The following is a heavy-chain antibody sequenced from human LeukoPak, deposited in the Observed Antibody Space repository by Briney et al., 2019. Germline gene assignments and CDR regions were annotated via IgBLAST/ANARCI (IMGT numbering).Heavy chain of an antibody. V-gene: IGHV3-49*04. CDR1: GFTFGDYA. CDR3: ARDHQGYSSSWYRWFDP. D-gene: IGHD6-13*01. J-gene: IGHJ5*02. CDR2: IRSKAYGGTT. Sequence: PGRSLRLSCTASGFTFGDYAMSWVRQAPGKGLEWVGFIRSKAYGGTTEYAASVKGRFTTSRDDSKSIAYLQMNSLRAEDTAVYYCARDHQGYSSSWYRWFDPWGQGTLVTVSS.